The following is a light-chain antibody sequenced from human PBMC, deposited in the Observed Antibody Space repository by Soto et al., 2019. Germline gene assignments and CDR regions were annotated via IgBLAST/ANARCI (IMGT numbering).Light chain of an antibody. CDR3: QQYGESPNT. CDR2: GAS. Sequence: ELVVSPTPATLSLPLEETFTPSRRASQSISSNLAWYQQKPGQAPRLLIYGASTRATGIPARFGGSGSGTEFTLTISRLEPEDFAIYYCQQYGESPNTFGQGTRLDIK. J-gene: IGKJ5*01. V-gene: IGKV3-15*01. CDR1: QSISSN.